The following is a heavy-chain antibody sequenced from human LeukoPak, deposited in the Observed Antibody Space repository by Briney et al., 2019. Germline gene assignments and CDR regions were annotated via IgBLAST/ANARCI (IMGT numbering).Heavy chain of an antibody. CDR3: AKWQSYYYDSSGYLSH. Sequence: PGRCLRLSCAASGFTFYDYTMHWVRQAPGKGLGWVSGICWNSGSIGYADSVKGRFTISRDNAKNYMYLQMNSLRAEDMALYYCAKWQSYYYDSSGYLSHWGQGTLVTVSS. CDR1: GFTFYDYT. V-gene: IGHV3-9*03. CDR2: ICWNSGSI. J-gene: IGHJ4*02. D-gene: IGHD3-22*01.